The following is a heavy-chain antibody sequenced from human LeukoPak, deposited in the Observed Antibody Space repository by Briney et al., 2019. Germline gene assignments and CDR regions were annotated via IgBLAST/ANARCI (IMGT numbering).Heavy chain of an antibody. CDR2: IYHSGT. D-gene: IGHD6-6*01. Sequence: PSETLSLTCAVSGVSISSHNWWSWVRQPPGKGLEWIGEIYHSGTNYNPSLKSRVTISVDKSKNQFSLKLNSVTAADTAVYHCARGIAARPDFDYWGQGTLVTVSS. V-gene: IGHV4-4*02. CDR1: GVSISSHNW. CDR3: ARGIAARPDFDY. J-gene: IGHJ4*02.